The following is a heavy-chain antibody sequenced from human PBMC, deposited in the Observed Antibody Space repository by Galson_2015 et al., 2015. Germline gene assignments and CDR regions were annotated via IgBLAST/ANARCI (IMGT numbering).Heavy chain of an antibody. CDR2: IYYSGST. Sequence: MFLCWAVAGGSISNYYWRWRQPPGEGGLEWVGYIYYSGSTNYNPSLKSRVTISVDTSKNQLSLKLSSVTAADTAVYYCARFPYYYMDVWGKGTTVTVSS. V-gene: IGHV4-59*01. J-gene: IGHJ6*03. CDR3: ARFPYYYMDV. CDR1: GGSISNYY.